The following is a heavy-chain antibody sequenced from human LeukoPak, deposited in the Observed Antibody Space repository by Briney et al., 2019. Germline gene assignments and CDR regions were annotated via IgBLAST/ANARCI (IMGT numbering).Heavy chain of an antibody. J-gene: IGHJ4*02. CDR3: ARSCGRYYDSSGFYFDY. CDR2: INPNSGGT. Sequence: ASVKVSCKASGYTFTGYYMHWVRQAPGQGLEWMGWINPNSGGTNYAQKFQGRVTMTRDTSISTAYMELSRLRSDDTAVYYCARSCGRYYDSSGFYFDYWGQGTLVTVSS. CDR1: GYTFTGYY. D-gene: IGHD3-22*01. V-gene: IGHV1-2*02.